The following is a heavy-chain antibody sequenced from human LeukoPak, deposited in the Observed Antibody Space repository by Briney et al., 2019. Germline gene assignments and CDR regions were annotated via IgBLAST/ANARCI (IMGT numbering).Heavy chain of an antibody. J-gene: IGHJ3*02. CDR3: ARTRPPDAFDI. CDR2: INHSGST. Sequence: SETLSLTCAVYGGSFSGYYWSWIRQPPGKGLEWIGEINHSGSTNYNPSLKSRVTISVHTSKNQFSLKLSSVTAADTAVYYCARTRPPDAFDIWGQGTMVTVSS. V-gene: IGHV4-34*01. CDR1: GGSFSGYY.